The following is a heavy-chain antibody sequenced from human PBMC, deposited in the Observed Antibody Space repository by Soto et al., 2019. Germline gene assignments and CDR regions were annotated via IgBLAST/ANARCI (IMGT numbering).Heavy chain of an antibody. J-gene: IGHJ5*02. CDR2: IIPIFGTA. V-gene: IGHV1-69*13. Sequence: ASVKVSCKASGGTFSSYAISWVRQAPGQGLEWMGGIIPIFGTADYAQKFQGRVTITADESTSTAYMELSSLRCEDTAVYYCARHIRGADSSGYSGRRSWFDPWG. D-gene: IGHD3-22*01. CDR1: GGTFSSYA. CDR3: ARHIRGADSSGYSGRRSWFDP.